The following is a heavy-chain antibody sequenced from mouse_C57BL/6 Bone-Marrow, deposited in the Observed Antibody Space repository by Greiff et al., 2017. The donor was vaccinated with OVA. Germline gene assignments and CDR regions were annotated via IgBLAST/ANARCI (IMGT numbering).Heavy chain of an antibody. CDR1: GFTFSNYW. CDR3: TPSDGYYDY. J-gene: IGHJ2*01. CDR2: IRLKSDNYAT. D-gene: IGHD2-3*01. Sequence: EVKLQESGGGLVQPGGSMKLSCVASGFTFSNYWMNWVRQSPEKGLEWVAQIRLKSDNYATHYAESVKGRFTISRDDSKSSVYLQMNNLRAEDTGIYYCTPSDGYYDYWGQGTTLTVSS. V-gene: IGHV6-3*01.